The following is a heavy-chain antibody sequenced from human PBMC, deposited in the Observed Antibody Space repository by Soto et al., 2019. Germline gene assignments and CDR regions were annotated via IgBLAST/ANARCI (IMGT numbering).Heavy chain of an antibody. Sequence: PGGSLRLSCAASGFTFSSYWMHWVRQAPGKGLVWVSRINSDGSSTSYADSVKGRFTISRDNAKNTLYLQMNSLRAEDTAVYYCARDLIFGVVNFWFDPWGQGTLVTVSS. J-gene: IGHJ5*02. D-gene: IGHD3-3*01. V-gene: IGHV3-74*01. CDR3: ARDLIFGVVNFWFDP. CDR2: INSDGSST. CDR1: GFTFSSYW.